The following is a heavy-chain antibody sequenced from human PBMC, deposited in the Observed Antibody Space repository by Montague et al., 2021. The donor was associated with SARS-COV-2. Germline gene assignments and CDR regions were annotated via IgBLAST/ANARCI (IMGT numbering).Heavy chain of an antibody. V-gene: IGHV4-39*01. J-gene: IGHJ4*02. CDR1: GGSVSSRSYY. CDR3: ARRGDYGGPRFDY. Sequence: SETLSLTCTVSGGSVSSRSYYWGWIRQPPGKGLEWIGSIYYSGSTHYHPSLKSRVTISVDTSKNQFSLKLSSVTAADTAVYYCARRGDYGGPRFDYWGQGTLVSVSS. CDR2: IYYSGST. D-gene: IGHD4-23*01.